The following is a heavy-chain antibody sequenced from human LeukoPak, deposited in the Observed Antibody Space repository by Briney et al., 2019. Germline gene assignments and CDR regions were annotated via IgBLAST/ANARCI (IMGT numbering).Heavy chain of an antibody. V-gene: IGHV4-59*12. J-gene: IGHJ4*02. CDR2: IYYSGST. D-gene: IGHD6-6*01. Sequence: SETLSLTCTVSGGSISSYYWSWIRQPPGKGLEWIGNIYYSGSTNYNPSLKSRVTISVDTSKNQFSLELRSVTAVDTAVYYCASVSARPDYYFDSWGQGTLVTVSS. CDR3: ASVSARPDYYFDS. CDR1: GGSISSYY.